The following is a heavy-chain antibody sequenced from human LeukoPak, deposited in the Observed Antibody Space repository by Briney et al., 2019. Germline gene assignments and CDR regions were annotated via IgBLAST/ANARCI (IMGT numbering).Heavy chain of an antibody. CDR1: GGSISSGGYS. CDR2: IYHSGST. D-gene: IGHD2-15*01. Sequence: SETLSLTCAVSGGSISSGGYSWSWIRQPPGKGLEWIGYIYHSGSTYYNPSLKSRVTISVDTSKNQFSLKLSSVTAAETAVYFCARRYLGYCSGDSCPLNYYGMDVWGQGTTVTVSS. V-gene: IGHV4-30-2*03. CDR3: ARRYLGYCSGDSCPLNYYGMDV. J-gene: IGHJ6*02.